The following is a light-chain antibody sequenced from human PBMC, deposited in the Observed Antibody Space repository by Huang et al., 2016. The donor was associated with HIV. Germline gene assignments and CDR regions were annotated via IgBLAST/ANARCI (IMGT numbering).Light chain of an antibody. CDR3: QQLRSYPLT. V-gene: IGKV1-9*01. J-gene: IGKJ4*01. CDR2: DAS. CDR1: QGISTS. Sequence: IQLTQSPSSLSASIGDRVTITCRASQGISTSLAWYQQKPGKAPNLLIFDASSLRSGVPSMFSGSRSGTVFTLSISSLQPEDFATYFCQQLRSYPLTFGGGTKVEIK.